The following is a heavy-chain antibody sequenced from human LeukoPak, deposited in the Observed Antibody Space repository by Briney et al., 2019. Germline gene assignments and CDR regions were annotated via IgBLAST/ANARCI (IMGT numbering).Heavy chain of an antibody. V-gene: IGHV1-69*13. CDR1: GGTFSSYA. CDR3: ATAGIVGATRFSPFDY. CDR2: IIPIFGTA. D-gene: IGHD1-26*01. J-gene: IGHJ4*02. Sequence: ASVTVSCKASGGTFSSYAISWVRQAPGQGLEWMGGIIPIFGTANYAQKFQGRVTITADESTSTAYMELSSLRSEDTAVYYCATAGIVGATRFSPFDYWGQGTLVTVSS.